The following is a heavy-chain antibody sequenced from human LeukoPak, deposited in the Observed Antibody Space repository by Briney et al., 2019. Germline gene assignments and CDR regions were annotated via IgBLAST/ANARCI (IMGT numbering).Heavy chain of an antibody. CDR3: ARDPYYYGPGSPS. CDR2: IDQSRST. D-gene: IGHD3-10*01. J-gene: IGHJ5*02. V-gene: IGHV4-34*01. CDR1: GGSFSGYY. Sequence: PSETLSLTCAVYGGSFSGYYWSWIRQPPGKGLEWIGEIDQSRSTIYNPSLESRITISIDTSKKHLSLKLSSVTAADTAMYYCARDPYYYGPGSPSWGQGTLVTVSS.